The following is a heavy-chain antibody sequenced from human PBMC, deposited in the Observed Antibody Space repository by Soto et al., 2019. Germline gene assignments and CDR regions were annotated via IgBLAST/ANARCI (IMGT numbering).Heavy chain of an antibody. V-gene: IGHV4-39*01. Sequence: SETLSLTCTVSGGSISSSSYYWGWIRQPPGKGLEWIGSIYYSGSTYYNPSLKSRVTISVDTSKNQFSLKLSSVTAADTAVYYCAGGDYYHSSGYYFYYYTMDVWGQGTTVTVSS. CDR1: GGSISSSSYY. D-gene: IGHD3-22*01. CDR3: AGGDYYHSSGYYFYYYTMDV. CDR2: IYYSGST. J-gene: IGHJ6*02.